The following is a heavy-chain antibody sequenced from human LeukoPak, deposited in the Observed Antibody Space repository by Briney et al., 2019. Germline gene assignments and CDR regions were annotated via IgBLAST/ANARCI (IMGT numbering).Heavy chain of an antibody. CDR1: GGAIRNYL. Sequence: KPSETLSLTCSVSGGAIRNYLWSWIRQPPGKGLEWIGNVFFTGGANNNPSLKSRVTISADTSKNHFSLKLTSVTAADTAVYHCARRSPDWMEWFFDSWGQGALVIVSS. D-gene: IGHD3-3*01. CDR3: ARRSPDWMEWFFDS. V-gene: IGHV4-59*08. CDR2: VFFTGGA. J-gene: IGHJ4*02.